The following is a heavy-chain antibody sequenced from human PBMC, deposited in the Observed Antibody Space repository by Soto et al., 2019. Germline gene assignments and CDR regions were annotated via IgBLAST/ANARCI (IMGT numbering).Heavy chain of an antibody. D-gene: IGHD3-3*01. CDR3: ARDASYYSLWSGYYPSRNGMDV. CDR1: GFTFSSFG. Sequence: QVQVVESGGGVVQPGRSLRLSCAASGFTFSSFGMHWVRQAPGKGLEWVSLIWYDGSKKSYGDSVKGRFTISRDNSRNTVYLQMNSLRADDTAVYYCARDASYYSLWSGYYPSRNGMDVWGQGNRVTVSS. V-gene: IGHV3-33*01. CDR2: IWYDGSKK. J-gene: IGHJ6*01.